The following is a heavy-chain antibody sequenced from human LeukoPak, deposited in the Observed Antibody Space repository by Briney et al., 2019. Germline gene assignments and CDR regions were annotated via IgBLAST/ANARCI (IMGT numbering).Heavy chain of an antibody. Sequence: GASVKVSCKASGYTFTSYGISWVRQAPGQGLEWMGWISAYNGNTNYAQKLQGRVTMTTDTSTSTAYMERRSLRSDDTAVYYCARAALRLALGGAIDYWGQGTLVTVSS. CDR3: ARAALRLALGGAIDY. CDR2: ISAYNGNT. J-gene: IGHJ4*02. CDR1: GYTFTSYG. V-gene: IGHV1-18*01. D-gene: IGHD3-16*01.